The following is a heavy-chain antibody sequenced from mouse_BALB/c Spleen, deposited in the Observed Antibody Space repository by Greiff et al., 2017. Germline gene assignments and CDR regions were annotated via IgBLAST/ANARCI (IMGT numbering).Heavy chain of an antibody. CDR3: TRSIF. CDR2: INPSNGGT. V-gene: IGHV1S81*02. CDR1: GYTFTSYY. J-gene: IGHJ3*01. Sequence: QVQLKQSGAELVKPGASVKLSCKASGYTFTSYYMYWVKQRPGQGLEWIGEINPSNGGTNFNEKFKSKATLTVDKSSSTAYMQLSSLTSEDSAVYYCTRSIFWGQGTLVTVSA.